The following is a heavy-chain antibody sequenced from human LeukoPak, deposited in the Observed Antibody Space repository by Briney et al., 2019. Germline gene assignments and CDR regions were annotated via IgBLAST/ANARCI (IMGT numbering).Heavy chain of an antibody. Sequence: ASVKVSCKVSGYTLTELSMHWVRQAPGKGLEWMGGFDPEDGETIYAQKFQGRVTMTRDMSTSTVYMELSSLRSEDTAVYYCARTGYSSGWYDYWGQGTLVTVSS. CDR2: FDPEDGET. V-gene: IGHV1-24*01. CDR3: ARTGYSSGWYDY. J-gene: IGHJ4*02. CDR1: GYTLTELS. D-gene: IGHD6-19*01.